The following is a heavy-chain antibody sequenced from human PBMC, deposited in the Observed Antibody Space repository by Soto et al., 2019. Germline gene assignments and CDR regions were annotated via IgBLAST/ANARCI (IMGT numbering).Heavy chain of an antibody. CDR2: INPNSGGT. V-gene: IGHV1-2*04. CDR1: GYTFTGYY. D-gene: IGHD5-12*01. CDR3: ARGQPVTSRGYSGYDSSGLDY. J-gene: IGHJ4*02. Sequence: ASVKVSCKASGYTFTGYYTHWVRQAPGQGLEWMGWINPNSGGTNYAQKFQGWVTMTRDTSISTAYMELSRLRSDDTAAYYCARGQPVTSRGYSGYDSSGLDYWGQGTLVTVSS.